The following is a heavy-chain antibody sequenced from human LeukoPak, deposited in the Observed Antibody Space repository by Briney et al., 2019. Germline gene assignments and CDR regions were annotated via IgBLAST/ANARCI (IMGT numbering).Heavy chain of an antibody. D-gene: IGHD3-10*01. CDR1: GFTFSSYG. CDR2: IRYDGSNK. CDR3: AKHYYGSGSQKYYFDY. V-gene: IGHV3-30*02. J-gene: IGHJ4*02. Sequence: PGGSLRLSCAASGFTFSSYGMHWVRQAPGKGLEWVAFIRYDGSNKYYADSVRGRFTISRDNSKNTLYLQMKSLRPEDTAVYYCAKHYYGSGSQKYYFDYWGQGTLVTVSS.